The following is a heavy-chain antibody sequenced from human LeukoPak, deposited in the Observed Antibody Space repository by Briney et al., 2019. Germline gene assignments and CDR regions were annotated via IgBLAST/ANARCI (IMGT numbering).Heavy chain of an antibody. CDR2: ISDDGSNK. Sequence: GGSLRLSCVASGFTFSDAWMNWVRQAPGKGLEWVAAISDDGSNKYYADSVKGRFSIARDNSKNTLHLQMNSLRAEDTAVYYCAKELQGYYYYGMDVWGQGTTVTVSS. J-gene: IGHJ6*02. CDR3: AKELQGYYYYGMDV. V-gene: IGHV3-30*18. CDR1: GFTFSDAW. D-gene: IGHD4-11*01.